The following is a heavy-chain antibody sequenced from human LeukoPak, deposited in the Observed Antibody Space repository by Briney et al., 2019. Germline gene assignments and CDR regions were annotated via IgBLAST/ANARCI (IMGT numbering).Heavy chain of an antibody. CDR1: GSTFSSYA. D-gene: IGHD3-10*01. J-gene: IGHJ5*02. CDR2: ISGSGGST. V-gene: IGHV3-23*01. Sequence: GGSLRLSCAASGSTFSSYAMSWVRQAPGKGLEWVSAISGSGGSTYYADSVKGRFTISRDNSKNTLYLQMNSLRAEDTAVYYCAKDPGYYGSGSYYNVGWFDPWGQGTLVTVSS. CDR3: AKDPGYYGSGSYYNVGWFDP.